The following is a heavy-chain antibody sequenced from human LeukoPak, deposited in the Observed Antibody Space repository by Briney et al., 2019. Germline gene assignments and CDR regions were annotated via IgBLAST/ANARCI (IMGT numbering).Heavy chain of an antibody. D-gene: IGHD1-7*01. J-gene: IGHJ4*02. V-gene: IGHV3-53*01. CDR2: IYIGGNT. CDR3: AKRVTTELH. Sequence: PGGSLRLSCAASGFAVSSNYMTWVRQAPGKGLEWVSVIYIGGNTYYADSVKGRFTISRDNSKNTLYLQMNSLRAEDTAVYYCAKRVTTELHWGQGTLGTVSS. CDR1: GFAVSSNY.